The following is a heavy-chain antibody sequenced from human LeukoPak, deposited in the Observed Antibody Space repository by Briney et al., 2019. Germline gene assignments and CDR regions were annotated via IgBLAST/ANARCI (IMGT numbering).Heavy chain of an antibody. J-gene: IGHJ6*02. V-gene: IGHV4-34*01. Sequence: SETLSLTCTVSGGSISSYYWSWIRQPPGKGLEWIGEINHSGSTNYNPSLKSRVTISVDTSKNQFSLKLSSVTAADTAVYYCARYRGTSLYYYYYGMDVWGQGTTVTVSS. CDR1: GGSISSYY. CDR2: INHSGST. CDR3: ARYRGTSLYYYYYGMDV. D-gene: IGHD2-2*01.